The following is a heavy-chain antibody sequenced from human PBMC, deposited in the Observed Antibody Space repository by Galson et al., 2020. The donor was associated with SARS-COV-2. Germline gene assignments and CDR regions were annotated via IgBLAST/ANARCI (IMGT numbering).Heavy chain of an antibody. J-gene: IGHJ4*02. D-gene: IGHD6-19*01. Sequence: QLGESLKISCSTSGFSFSNYWMTWVRQAPGKGLEWVANIKQDGSAEYYVDSVKGRFTISRDNAQRSLYLQMNSLRVEDTAVYHCARSSGWASDFWGRGTLVTVSS. CDR2: IKQDGSAE. CDR3: ARSSGWASDF. CDR1: GFSFSNYW. V-gene: IGHV3-7*01.